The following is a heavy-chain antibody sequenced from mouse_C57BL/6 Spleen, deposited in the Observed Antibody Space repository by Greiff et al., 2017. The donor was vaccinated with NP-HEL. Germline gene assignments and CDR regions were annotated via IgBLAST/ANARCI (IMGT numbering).Heavy chain of an antibody. CDR1: GFTFSSYG. Sequence: EVKLVESGGDLVKPGGSLKLSCAASGFTFSSYGMSWVRQTPDKRLEWVATISSGGSYTYYPDSVKGRFTISRDNAKNTLYLQMSSLKSEDTAMYYCARDYATGFAYWGKGTLVTVSA. J-gene: IGHJ3*01. CDR3: ARDYATGFAY. CDR2: ISSGGSYT. V-gene: IGHV5-6*01. D-gene: IGHD1-1*01.